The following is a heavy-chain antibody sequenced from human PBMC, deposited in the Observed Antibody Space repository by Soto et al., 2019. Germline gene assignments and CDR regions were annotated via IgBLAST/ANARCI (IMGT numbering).Heavy chain of an antibody. V-gene: IGHV4-30-2*01. CDR2: IYHSGYT. J-gene: IGHJ5*02. CDR3: ARDSLTGNYFDP. CDR1: GGSISSGGYS. D-gene: IGHD1-7*01. Sequence: QVQLQESGPGLVKPSQTLSLTCAVSGGSISSGGYSWNWIRQPPGKGLEWIGYIYHSGYTLYNPSLKSRVXXXVXXSKNQFSLRLSSVSAADTAVYYCARDSLTGNYFDPWGQGTLVTVSS.